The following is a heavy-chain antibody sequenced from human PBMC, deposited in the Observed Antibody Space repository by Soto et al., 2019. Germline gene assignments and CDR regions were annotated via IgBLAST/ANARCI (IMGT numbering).Heavy chain of an antibody. J-gene: IGHJ5*02. D-gene: IGHD3-10*01. CDR3: ARNSGLNGWFDP. CDR2: IYHSGST. CDR1: GGSISSGGYS. V-gene: IGHV4-30-2*02. Sequence: SETLSLTCAVSGGSISSGGYSWSWIRQPPGKGLEWIGYIYHSGSTYYNPSLKSRVTISVDTSKSQFSLRLSSMTAADTAVYYCARNSGLNGWFDPWGQGTLVTVSS.